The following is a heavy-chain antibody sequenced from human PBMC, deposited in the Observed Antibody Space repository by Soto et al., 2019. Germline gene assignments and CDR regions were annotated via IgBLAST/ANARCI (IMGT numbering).Heavy chain of an antibody. CDR3: GRADSRNDFWRGYRGYNWFAP. Sequence: SETLSLTCTVSGGSISSGGYYWSWIRQHPGKGLEWIGYIYYSGSTYYNPSLKSRVTISVDTSKNQFSLKLSSVTAADTAVYYWGRADSRNDFWRGYRGYNWFAPWGKGTLVTVSS. D-gene: IGHD3-3*01. CDR1: GGSISSGGYY. V-gene: IGHV4-31*03. CDR2: IYYSGST. J-gene: IGHJ5*02.